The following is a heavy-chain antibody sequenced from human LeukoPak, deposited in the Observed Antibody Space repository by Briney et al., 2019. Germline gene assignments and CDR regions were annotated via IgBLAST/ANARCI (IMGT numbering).Heavy chain of an antibody. CDR1: GASISSSDGYF. V-gene: IGHV4-39*01. J-gene: IGHJ4*02. Sequence: SETLSLTCTVSGASISSSDGYFWAWIREPPGKGPDWIGIIDYRGTAFYNPSLESRVTISVETSNNFFSLKVRSVSAADTAQYYCARQAGAGTRWDYFGYWGQGIQVTVSS. CDR2: IDYRGTA. CDR3: ARQAGAGTRWDYFGY. D-gene: IGHD4-23*01.